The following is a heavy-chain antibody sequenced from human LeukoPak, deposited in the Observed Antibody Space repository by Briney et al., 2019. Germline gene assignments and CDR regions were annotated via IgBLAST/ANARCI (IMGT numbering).Heavy chain of an antibody. CDR3: ASGGIWFRELFQYFDC. CDR1: GGTFSCYT. D-gene: IGHD3-10*01. Sequence: AVKVSCKASGGTFSCYTISWVRHAPGQGLGWMGGIIIIFGTANYAQKFQGRVTITADESTSTAYMELSSLRPEDTDVYYCASGGIWFRELFQYFDCWGQGTLVTVSS. CDR2: IIIIFGTA. V-gene: IGHV1-69*01. J-gene: IGHJ4*02.